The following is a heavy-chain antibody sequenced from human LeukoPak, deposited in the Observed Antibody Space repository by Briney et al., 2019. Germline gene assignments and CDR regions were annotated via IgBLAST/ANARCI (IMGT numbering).Heavy chain of an antibody. Sequence: PSETLSLTCTGSGGSISSYYWSWIRQPAGKGLEWIGRIYTSGSTNYNPSLKSRVTMSVDTSKNQFSLKLSSVTAADTAVYYCARDGRWEPAPGGFDYWGQGTLVTVSS. CDR2: IYTSGST. V-gene: IGHV4-4*07. D-gene: IGHD1-26*01. J-gene: IGHJ4*02. CDR3: ARDGRWEPAPGGFDY. CDR1: GGSISSYY.